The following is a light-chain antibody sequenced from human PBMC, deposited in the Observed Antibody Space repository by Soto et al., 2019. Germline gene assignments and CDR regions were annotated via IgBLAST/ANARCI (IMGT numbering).Light chain of an antibody. Sequence: EIVMTQSPATLSVSPGERATLSCRASQSVSSNLAWYQQKPGQAPRLLIYGASTRVTGIPARFSGSGSGTEFTLTISSLQSEDFAVYYCQQYNNWPLSFGQGTRLEI. CDR3: QQYNNWPLS. J-gene: IGKJ5*01. CDR2: GAS. CDR1: QSVSSN. V-gene: IGKV3-15*01.